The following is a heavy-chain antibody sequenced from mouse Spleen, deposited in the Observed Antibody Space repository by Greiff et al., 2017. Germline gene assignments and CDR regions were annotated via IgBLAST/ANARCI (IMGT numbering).Heavy chain of an antibody. Sequence: EVQLQQSGPELVKPGASVKMSCKASGYTFTDYNMHWVKQSHGKSLEWIGYINPNNGGTSYNQKFKGKATLTVNKSSSTAYMELRSLTSEDSAVYYCARDSYYYGSYYYAMDYWGQGTSVTVSS. V-gene: IGHV1-22*01. J-gene: IGHJ4*01. CDR2: INPNNGGT. D-gene: IGHD1-1*01. CDR3: ARDSYYYGSYYYAMDY. CDR1: GYTFTDYN.